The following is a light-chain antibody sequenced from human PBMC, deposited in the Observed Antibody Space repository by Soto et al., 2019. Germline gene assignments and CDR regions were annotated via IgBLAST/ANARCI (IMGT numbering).Light chain of an antibody. V-gene: IGLV8-61*01. CDR3: VLYMGSGIWV. Sequence: QAVVTQEPSFSVSPGGTVTLTCGLTSGTVSTTYFPSWYQQTPDQAPRTLIYSTNTRSSGVPDRFSGSILGNKAALTITGAQADDESDYYCVLYMGSGIWVFGGGTKLTVL. J-gene: IGLJ3*02. CDR1: SGTVSTTYF. CDR2: STN.